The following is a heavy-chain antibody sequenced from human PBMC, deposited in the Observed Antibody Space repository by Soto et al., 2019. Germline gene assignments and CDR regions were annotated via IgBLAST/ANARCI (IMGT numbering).Heavy chain of an antibody. D-gene: IGHD3-3*01. CDR3: VRDDFWSGYYRYFDY. CDR1: GFDFSDYY. V-gene: IGHV3-11*01. Sequence: GGSLRLSCTASGFDFSDYYMSWIRQAPGKGLEWISYISGRGSTIYYTDSVKGRFTISRDNAKNSLYLQMNSLRAEDTAVYYCVRDDFWSGYYRYFDYWGQGTLVTVSS. J-gene: IGHJ4*02. CDR2: ISGRGSTI.